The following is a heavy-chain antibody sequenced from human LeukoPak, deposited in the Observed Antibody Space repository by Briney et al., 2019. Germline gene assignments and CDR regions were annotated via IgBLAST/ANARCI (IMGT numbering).Heavy chain of an antibody. D-gene: IGHD2-21*01. Sequence: GASVKVSCKASGYTFTSYYMHWVRQAPGQGLEWMGIINPSGGSTSYAQKFQGRVTMTRDTSTSTAYMELRSLRSDDTAVYYCARDREVVIDYYMDVWGKGTTVTVSS. V-gene: IGHV1-46*01. J-gene: IGHJ6*03. CDR3: ARDREVVIDYYMDV. CDR2: INPSGGST. CDR1: GYTFTSYY.